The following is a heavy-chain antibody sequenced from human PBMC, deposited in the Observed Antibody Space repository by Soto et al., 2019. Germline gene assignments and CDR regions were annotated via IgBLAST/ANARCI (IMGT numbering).Heavy chain of an antibody. CDR3: AKKVNSGSGSQYFDY. V-gene: IGHV3-23*01. CDR2: FRAGGDDGTT. D-gene: IGHD3-10*01. Sequence: GGSLRLSCVASGFTFSSYSMSWVRQAPGKGLEWVSGFRAGGDDGTTYYADSVKGRFTISRDNSKDTLFLQMNSLRAQDTDIYYCAKKVNSGSGSQYFDYFGQGTLVTVS. CDR1: GFTFSSYS. J-gene: IGHJ4*02.